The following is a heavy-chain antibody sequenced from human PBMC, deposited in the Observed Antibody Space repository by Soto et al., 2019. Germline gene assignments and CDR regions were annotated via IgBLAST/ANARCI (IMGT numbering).Heavy chain of an antibody. Sequence: GGSLRLSCAASGFTFSSYGMHWVRQAPGKGLEWVAVISYDGSNKYYADSVKGRFTISRDNSKNTLYLQMNSLRAEDTAVYYCAKDRAAARPIWFDPWGQGTLVTVSS. D-gene: IGHD6-6*01. J-gene: IGHJ5*02. CDR3: AKDRAAARPIWFDP. CDR1: GFTFSSYG. CDR2: ISYDGSNK. V-gene: IGHV3-30*18.